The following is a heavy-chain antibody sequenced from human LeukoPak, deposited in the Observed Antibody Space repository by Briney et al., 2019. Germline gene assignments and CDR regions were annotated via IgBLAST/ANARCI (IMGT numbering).Heavy chain of an antibody. D-gene: IGHD5-24*01. V-gene: IGHV1-69*13. CDR2: IIPIFGTA. CDR1: GGTFSSYA. CDR3: ARAKRWLQLEAFDI. Sequence: SVKVSCKASGGTFSSYAISWGRQAPGQGLEWMGGIIPIFGTANYAQKFQGRVTITADESTSTAYMELSSLRSEDTAVYYCARAKRWLQLEAFDIWGQGTMVTVSS. J-gene: IGHJ3*02.